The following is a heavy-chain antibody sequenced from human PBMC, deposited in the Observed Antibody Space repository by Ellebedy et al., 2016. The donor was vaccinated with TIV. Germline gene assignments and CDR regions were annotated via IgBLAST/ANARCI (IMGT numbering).Heavy chain of an antibody. D-gene: IGHD6-19*01. CDR3: AREVAGRPDY. J-gene: IGHJ4*02. V-gene: IGHV3-21*01. CDR1: GFTFSSYS. CDR2: ISSSSSYI. Sequence: GGSLRLSXAASGFTFSSYSMNWVRQAPGKGLEWVSSISSSSSYIYYADSVKGRFTISRDNAKNSLYLQMNSLRAEDTAVYYCAREVAGRPDYWGQGTLVTVSS.